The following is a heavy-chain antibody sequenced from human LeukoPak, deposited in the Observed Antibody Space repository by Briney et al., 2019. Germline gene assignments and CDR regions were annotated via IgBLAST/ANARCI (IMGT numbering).Heavy chain of an antibody. CDR3: ARNALSHRPFSAMDV. D-gene: IGHD3-16*01. CDR2: IIPILGKA. J-gene: IGHJ6*04. Sequence: CSVKVSCMASVGILSRYAISWGRQAPGQGLEWMGGIIPILGKANYAQKFQGRPTLAPDESTSPAYMELSSLRSEDTAVYYCARNALSHRPFSAMDVWGKGTTVTVSS. V-gene: IGHV1-69*13. CDR1: VGILSRYA.